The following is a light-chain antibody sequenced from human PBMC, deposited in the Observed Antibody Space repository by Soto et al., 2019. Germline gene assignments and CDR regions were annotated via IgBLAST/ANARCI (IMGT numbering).Light chain of an antibody. CDR3: HYYDDSPPLP. CDR1: QSVNSRV. CDR2: RAS. V-gene: IGKV3-20*01. Sequence: EIVLTQSPGTLSLSPGERATFSCRASQSVNSRVLAWYQQKPGQAPRLLIYRASSRATGIPHRFGGSGSGTDFTLSISSLEPEDFPRYYGHYYDDSPPLPFGPGTKLYIK. J-gene: IGKJ3*01.